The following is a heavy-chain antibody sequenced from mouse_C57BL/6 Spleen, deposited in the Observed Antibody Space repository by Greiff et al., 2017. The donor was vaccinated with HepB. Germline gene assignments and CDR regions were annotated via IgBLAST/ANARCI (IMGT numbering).Heavy chain of an antibody. CDR3: ARDQDYYDYYYAMDY. Sequence: EVKLVESEGGLVQPGSSMKLSCTASGFTFSDYYMPWVRQAPEKGLEWVAYINYDGSSTYYLDTLKSRFTISRDNAKNILYLQMSSLKSEDTATYYCARDQDYYDYYYAMDYWGQGTSVTVSS. CDR2: INYDGSST. J-gene: IGHJ4*01. D-gene: IGHD2-4*01. V-gene: IGHV5-16*01. CDR1: GFTFSDYY.